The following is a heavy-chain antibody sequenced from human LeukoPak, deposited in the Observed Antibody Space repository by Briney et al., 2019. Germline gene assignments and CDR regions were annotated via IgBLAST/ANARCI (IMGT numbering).Heavy chain of an antibody. J-gene: IGHJ4*02. CDR2: INGHGVSI. Sequence: YAANWVRRAPGKGLEWVSGINGHGVSIYYADSVKGRFTISRNNSRNTVSLQINSLRAEDTAVYYCARDRRYYDSSGYYSDPLDYWGQGTLVTVSS. CDR3: ARDRRYYDSSGYYSDPLDY. CDR1: YA. V-gene: IGHV3-23*01. D-gene: IGHD3-22*01.